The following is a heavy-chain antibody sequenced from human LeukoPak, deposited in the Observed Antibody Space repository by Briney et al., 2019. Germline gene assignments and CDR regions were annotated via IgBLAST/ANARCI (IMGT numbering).Heavy chain of an antibody. D-gene: IGHD7-27*01. CDR2: MSPSSGNT. V-gene: IGHV1-8*01. CDR3: ATSPPNWGFDN. J-gene: IGHJ4*02. Sequence: ASVKVSCKASGHTFTSYDINWVRQATGQGLEWMGWMSPSSGNTGYAQKFQGRVTMTRSTSISTAYMELSSLRSEDTAVYYCATSPPNWGFDNWGQGTLVTVSS. CDR1: GHTFTSYD.